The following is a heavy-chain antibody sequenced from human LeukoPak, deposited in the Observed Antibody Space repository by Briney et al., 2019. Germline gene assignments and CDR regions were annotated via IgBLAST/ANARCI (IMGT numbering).Heavy chain of an antibody. CDR3: ATPYYYDSSGYLGRDYYMDV. Sequence: AGGSLRLSCAASGFTFSSYWMHWVRHAPGKGLVWVSRINSDGSSTSYADSVKGRFTISRDNAKNTLYLQMNSLRAEDTAVYYCATPYYYDSSGYLGRDYYMDVWGKGTTVTVSS. V-gene: IGHV3-74*01. CDR1: GFTFSSYW. D-gene: IGHD3-22*01. J-gene: IGHJ6*03. CDR2: INSDGSST.